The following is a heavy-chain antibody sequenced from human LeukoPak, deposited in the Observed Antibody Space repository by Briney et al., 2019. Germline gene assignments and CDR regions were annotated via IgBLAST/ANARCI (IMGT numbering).Heavy chain of an antibody. D-gene: IGHD6-13*01. Sequence: SETLSLTCTVSGGSISGYYWSWIRQPPGKGLEWIDYITYSGSTNYNPSLKSRVTMSVDTSKNQYSLRLSSVTAADTAVYYCARHGSSYSFDCWGQGTLVTVSS. CDR1: GGSISGYY. V-gene: IGHV4-59*08. CDR3: ARHGSSYSFDC. J-gene: IGHJ4*02. CDR2: ITYSGST.